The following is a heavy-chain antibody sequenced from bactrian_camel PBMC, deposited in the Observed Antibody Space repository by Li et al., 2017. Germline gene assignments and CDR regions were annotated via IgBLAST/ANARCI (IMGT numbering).Heavy chain of an antibody. V-gene: IGHV3S54*01. D-gene: IGHD6*01. CDR1: GNAASINY. CDR2: IDTGGGTT. J-gene: IGHJ4*01. CDR3: VTDGDDTVVPGVLIKLAY. Sequence: VQLVESGGGSVQAGGSLRISCAASGNAASINYMGWFRQAPGKEREGVAGIDTGGGTTYYADSVKGRFTISRDNAKNTVYLQMNSLKPDDMAVYYCVTDGDDTVVPGVLIKLAYWGQGTQVTVS.